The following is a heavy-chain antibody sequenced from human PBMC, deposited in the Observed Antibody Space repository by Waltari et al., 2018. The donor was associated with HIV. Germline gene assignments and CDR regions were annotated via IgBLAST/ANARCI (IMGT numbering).Heavy chain of an antibody. D-gene: IGHD5-12*01. Sequence: QVRMVQSGAEVKKPGASVKVSCKASGYTFTSYYLHWVRQAPGQGLEWMGTTNPSLGSTSYTQKFQGRVTMTRDTSTSTVYMELISLRSEDTAVYYCARVGPRGGGYSGYDLHFDYWGQGTLVTVSS. CDR1: GYTFTSYY. CDR2: TNPSLGST. V-gene: IGHV1-46*01. CDR3: ARVGPRGGGYSGYDLHFDY. J-gene: IGHJ4*02.